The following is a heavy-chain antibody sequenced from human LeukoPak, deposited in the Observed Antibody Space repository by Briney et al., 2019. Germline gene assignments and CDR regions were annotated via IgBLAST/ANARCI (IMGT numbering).Heavy chain of an antibody. CDR3: ARDTNASPDDY. D-gene: IGHD2-8*01. CDR2: IKSKPDSYAT. J-gene: IGHJ4*02. V-gene: IGHV3-72*01. CDR1: GFTFSGYY. Sequence: GGSLRLSCAASGFTFSGYYMNWARQAPGKGLEWVGRIKSKPDSYATDYAASVKGRFTISRDDSKNSLYLQMNSLKIDDTAMYYCARDTNASPDDYWGQGTLVTVSS.